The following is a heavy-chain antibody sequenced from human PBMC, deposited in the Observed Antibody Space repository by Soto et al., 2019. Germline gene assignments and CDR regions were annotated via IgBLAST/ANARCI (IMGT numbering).Heavy chain of an antibody. D-gene: IGHD1-1*01. CDR3: ARVERGTATTVVDAFDI. CDR2: MSHSGGT. J-gene: IGHJ3*02. CDR1: GGFVSSGSYY. Sequence: ETLSLTCAVYGGFVSSGSYYWSWIRQPPGKGLEWIGEMSHSGGTHLNPSLKSRVTISVDTSKNQFSLKMSSVTAADTALYYCARVERGTATTVVDAFDIWGPGTMVTVSS. V-gene: IGHV4-61*01.